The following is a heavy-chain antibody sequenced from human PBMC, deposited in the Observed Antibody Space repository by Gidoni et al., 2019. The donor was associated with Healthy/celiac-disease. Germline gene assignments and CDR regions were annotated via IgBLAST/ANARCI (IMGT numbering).Heavy chain of an antibody. Sequence: QLQLQESGPGLVKPSETLSLTCTVSGGSISSSSYYWGWIRQPPGKGLEWIGSIYYSGSTYYNPSLKSRVTISVDTSKNQFSLKLSSVTAADTAVYYCARHLLWFGELLPDAFDIWGQGTMVTVSS. V-gene: IGHV4-39*01. CDR2: IYYSGST. D-gene: IGHD3-10*01. CDR1: GGSISSSSYY. CDR3: ARHLLWFGELLPDAFDI. J-gene: IGHJ3*02.